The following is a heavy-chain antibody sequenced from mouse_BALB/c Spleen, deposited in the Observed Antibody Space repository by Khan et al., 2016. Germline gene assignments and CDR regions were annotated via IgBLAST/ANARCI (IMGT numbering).Heavy chain of an antibody. V-gene: IGHV14-3*02. Sequence: VQLKQSGAELVKPGASVRLSCTASGFNIKDTYMHWVKQRPEQGLEWIGRIDPASGNTQYDPKFQDKATITADTSSNTAYLQPSSLTSEDTAVYYCAPLPGTFDYWGQGTTLTVSS. CDR2: IDPASGNT. J-gene: IGHJ2*01. CDR3: APLPGTFDY. D-gene: IGHD2-10*01. CDR1: GFNIKDTY.